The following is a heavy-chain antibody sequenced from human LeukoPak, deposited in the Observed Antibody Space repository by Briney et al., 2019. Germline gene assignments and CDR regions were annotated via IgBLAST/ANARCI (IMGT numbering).Heavy chain of an antibody. CDR2: IYYGVST. CDR1: GGSVSSGDYY. Sequence: SETLSLTCTVSGGSVSSGDYYWSWIRQPPGKGLEWIGYIYYGVSTNYNPSLKSRVTMSVDSSKNQFSLKLSSVTAADTAVYYCARERYYGSESYPDYWGQGTLVTVSS. D-gene: IGHD3-10*01. CDR3: ARERYYGSESYPDY. J-gene: IGHJ4*02. V-gene: IGHV4-61*08.